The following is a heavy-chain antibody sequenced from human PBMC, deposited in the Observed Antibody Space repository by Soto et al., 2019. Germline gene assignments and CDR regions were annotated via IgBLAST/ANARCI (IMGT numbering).Heavy chain of an antibody. V-gene: IGHV4-59*01. J-gene: IGHJ4*02. CDR3: ARDCGQRGWYPPCLDY. Sequence: QVQLQESGPGLVKPSETLSLTCTVYGGSISSYYWSWIWQPPGKGLEWIGYIYYSGSTNYNPSLKSRVTISVDTSKNQFSLKLSSVTAADTAVYYCARDCGQRGWYPPCLDYWRQGTLVTVSS. D-gene: IGHD6-19*01. CDR1: GGSISSYY. CDR2: IYYSGST.